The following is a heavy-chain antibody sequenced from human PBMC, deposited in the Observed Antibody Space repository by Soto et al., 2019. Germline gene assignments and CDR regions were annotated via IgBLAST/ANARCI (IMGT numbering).Heavy chain of an antibody. V-gene: IGHV4-30-2*01. D-gene: IGHD3-10*01. CDR3: ARGPPFGY. CDR1: GGSISSGGYS. CDR2: IYHSGST. J-gene: IGHJ4*02. Sequence: QLQLQESGSGLVKPSQTLSLTCAVSGGSISSGGYSWSWIRQPPGKGLEWIGYIYHSGSTYYNPSRXSXVSXTVDRSTNQFSLKLSSVTAADTAVYYCARGPPFGYWGQGTLVTVSS.